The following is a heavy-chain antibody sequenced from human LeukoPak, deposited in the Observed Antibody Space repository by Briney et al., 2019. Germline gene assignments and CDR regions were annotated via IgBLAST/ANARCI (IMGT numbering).Heavy chain of an antibody. J-gene: IGHJ4*02. V-gene: IGHV4-59*01. CDR1: GGSISSYY. CDR3: ASERRYYFDY. Sequence: SETLSLTCTVSGGSISSYYWSWIRQPPGRGLEWIGYIYYSGSTSYNPSLKSRVTISVDTSKNQFSLKLSSVTAADTAVYYCASERRYYFDYWGQGTLVTVSS. CDR2: IYYSGST. D-gene: IGHD4-17*01.